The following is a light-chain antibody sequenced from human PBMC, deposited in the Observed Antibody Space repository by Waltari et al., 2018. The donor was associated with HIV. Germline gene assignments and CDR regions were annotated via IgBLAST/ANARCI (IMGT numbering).Light chain of an antibody. V-gene: IGLV4-69*01. Sequence: QLVLTQSPSASASLGASVKLTCTLSSGHRSYAIAWHQQQPEKGPRYLMKLDSDGGHIKGDGIPDRFSGSSSRAERYLSIASRQSEDEADYYCQTWATGIQVFGGGTKLTVL. J-gene: IGLJ2*01. CDR3: QTWATGIQV. CDR2: LDSDGGH. CDR1: SGHRSYA.